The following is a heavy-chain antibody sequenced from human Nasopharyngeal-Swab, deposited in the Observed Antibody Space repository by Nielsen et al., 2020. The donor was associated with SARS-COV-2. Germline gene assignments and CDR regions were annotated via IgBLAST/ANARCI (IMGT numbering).Heavy chain of an antibody. D-gene: IGHD6-19*01. CDR3: ARESKKVAGLPNYYYYGMDV. CDR1: GGTFSSYA. Sequence: SVKVSCKASGGTFSSYAISWVRQAPGQGLEWMGGIIPIFGTANYAQKFQGRVTITADESASTAYMELSSLRSEDTAVYYCARESKKVAGLPNYYYYGMDVWGQGTTVTVSS. J-gene: IGHJ6*02. CDR2: IIPIFGTA. V-gene: IGHV1-69*13.